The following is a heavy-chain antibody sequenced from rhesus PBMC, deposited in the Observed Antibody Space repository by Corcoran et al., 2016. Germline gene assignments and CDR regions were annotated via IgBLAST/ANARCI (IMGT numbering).Heavy chain of an antibody. CDR2: TYYRSKWYN. CDR3: ARGACTSTTCSSYWYFDL. CDR1: GASISSNSAT. J-gene: IGHJ2*01. Sequence: VPLQASGPGLVMPSQTLSLPSALSGASISSNSATWIWSRPSPSRGLEWLGRTYYRSKWYNDDAQSVQNRISINPDTSKNQFSLQLNSVTPEDMAVYYCARGACTSTTCSSYWYFDLWGPGTPITISS. D-gene: IGHD2-2*01. V-gene: IGHV6-1*01.